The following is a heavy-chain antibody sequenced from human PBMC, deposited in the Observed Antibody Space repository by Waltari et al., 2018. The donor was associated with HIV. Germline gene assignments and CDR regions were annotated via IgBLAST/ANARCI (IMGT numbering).Heavy chain of an antibody. D-gene: IGHD6-13*01. Sequence: EVQLVESGGGLVQPGGSLRLSCAASGFTFSSYWMSWVRQAPGKGLEWGANIKQDGGEIYYVDSVKGRFTISRDNAKNSLYLQMNSLRAEDTAVYFCARRGGRSSPLGYWGQGTLVTVSS. CDR1: GFTFSSYW. CDR3: ARRGGRSSPLGY. CDR2: IKQDGGEI. J-gene: IGHJ4*02. V-gene: IGHV3-7*01.